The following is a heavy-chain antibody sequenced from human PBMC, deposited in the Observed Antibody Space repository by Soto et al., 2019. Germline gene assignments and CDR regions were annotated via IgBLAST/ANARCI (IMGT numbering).Heavy chain of an antibody. CDR2: IYYSGSP. J-gene: IGHJ4*02. Sequence: PSETLSLTCAVSGGSISSGDHYWSWIRQSPGKGLEWIGYIYYSGSPYYNPSLKSRLTISVDTSKNQLSLKLSSVTAADTAVYYCARRYGDCFDYWGQGTLVTV. D-gene: IGHD4-17*01. V-gene: IGHV4-30-4*01. CDR3: ARRYGDCFDY. CDR1: GGSISSGDHY.